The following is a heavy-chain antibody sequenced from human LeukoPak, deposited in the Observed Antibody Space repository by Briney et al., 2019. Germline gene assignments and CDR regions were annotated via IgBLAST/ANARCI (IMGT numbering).Heavy chain of an antibody. CDR3: AKDRGDYKGLDY. CDR1: GFTFSSYA. J-gene: IGHJ4*02. CDR2: ISGSGGST. Sequence: PGGSLRLSCAASGFTFSSYAMSWVRQAPGKGLEWVSAISGSGGSTYYPASVKGRFTISRDNTKNTLYLQMHSLRAEDTAVYYCAKDRGDYKGLDYWGQGTLVTVSS. D-gene: IGHD4-17*01. V-gene: IGHV3-23*01.